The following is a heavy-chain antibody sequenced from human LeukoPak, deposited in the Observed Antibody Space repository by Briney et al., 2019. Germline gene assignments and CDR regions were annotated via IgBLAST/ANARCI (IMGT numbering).Heavy chain of an antibody. D-gene: IGHD3-22*01. CDR2: IYWDDDK. CDR3: ARRQNYYDSSGEYFDY. J-gene: IGHJ4*02. V-gene: IGHV2-5*02. CDR1: GFSFSTSAVG. Sequence: SGPTLVNXTQTLTLTCTFSGFSFSTSAVGVDWIRQPPGKALEWLALIYWDDDKRYRPSLKSRLTITKDTSKNQVVLTMTNMDPVDTATYYCARRQNYYDSSGEYFDYWGQGTLVTVSS.